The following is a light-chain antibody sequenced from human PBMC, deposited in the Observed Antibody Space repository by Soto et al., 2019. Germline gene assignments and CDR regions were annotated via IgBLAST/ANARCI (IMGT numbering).Light chain of an antibody. CDR1: QSVSSSY. CDR2: GAS. Sequence: EIVLTPSPGTLSLSPGERATLSCRASQSVSSSYLAWYQQKPGQAPRLLIYGASSRATGIPDRFSGSGSGTDFTLTINRLEPEDFALYDCQQYGSSPPTFGQGTKVDIK. CDR3: QQYGSSPPT. V-gene: IGKV3-20*01. J-gene: IGKJ1*01.